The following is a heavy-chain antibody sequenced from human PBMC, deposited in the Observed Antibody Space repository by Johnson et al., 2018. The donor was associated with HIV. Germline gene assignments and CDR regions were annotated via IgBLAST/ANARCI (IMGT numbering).Heavy chain of an antibody. D-gene: IGHD2/OR15-2a*01. J-gene: IGHJ3*02. CDR2: IKSKTDVGTT. V-gene: IGHV3-15*01. CDR3: TTDHYFLDALDI. CDR1: GFTFSNAW. Sequence: VQLVESGGGLVQPGGSLRLSCAASGFTFSNAWMSWVRQAPGKGLEWVGRIKSKTDVGTTDYAAPVKGRFTISRDDSKNTLYVQMKSLKTEDTAVYYCTTDHYFLDALDIWGQGTMVTVSS.